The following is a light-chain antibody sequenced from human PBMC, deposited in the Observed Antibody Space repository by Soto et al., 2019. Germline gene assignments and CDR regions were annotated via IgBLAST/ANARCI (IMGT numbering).Light chain of an antibody. CDR1: QGISNY. CDR3: QNYNSAPFT. J-gene: IGKJ5*01. V-gene: IGKV1-27*01. Sequence: DIQMTQSPSSLSASVGDRVTITCRASQGISNYLAWYQQQPGKVPKLLIYAAFALHSGVPSRFSGSGSGTVFTLTISSLQPEDVATYYCQNYNSAPFTFGQGTRLEIK. CDR2: AAF.